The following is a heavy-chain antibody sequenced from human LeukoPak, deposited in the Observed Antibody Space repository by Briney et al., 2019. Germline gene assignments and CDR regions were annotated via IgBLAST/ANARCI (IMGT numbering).Heavy chain of an antibody. J-gene: IGHJ3*02. CDR1: GFTFDDYA. CDR3: ARSPFTAYCGGDCSQGFDI. V-gene: IGHV3-9*01. CDR2: ISWNSGSI. D-gene: IGHD2-21*02. Sequence: GGSLRLSCAASGFTFDDYAMHWVRQAPGKGLEWVSGISWNSGSIGYADSVKGRFTISRDNAKNSLYLQMNSLRAEDTAVYYCARSPFTAYCGGDCSQGFDIWGQGTMVTVSS.